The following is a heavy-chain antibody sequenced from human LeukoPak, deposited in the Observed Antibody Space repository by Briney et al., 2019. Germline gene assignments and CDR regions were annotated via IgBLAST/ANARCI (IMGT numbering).Heavy chain of an antibody. CDR2: IGHDGAVI. Sequence: GGSLRLSCAASGFTFSSFAMIWVRQAPGKGLQWVSVIGHDGAVIQYADSVKGRFTISRDNSKKMLYLQMNSLTYDDTAIYYCAKYRTTSVPPRNFDYWGQGTLVTVSS. CDR3: AKYRTTSVPPRNFDY. D-gene: IGHD1-14*01. V-gene: IGHV3-23*01. J-gene: IGHJ4*02. CDR1: GFTFSSFA.